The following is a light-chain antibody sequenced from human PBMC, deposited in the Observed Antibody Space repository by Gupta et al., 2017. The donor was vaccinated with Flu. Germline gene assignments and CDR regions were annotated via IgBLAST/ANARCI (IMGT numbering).Light chain of an antibody. Sequence: EIVLKQSPGTLSLSPGERATLPCRASQSVSSSYLAWYQQKPGHAPRLLIDGASSRATSNPDMFSGSWSGTDFTLTISILEPEDFAVYYWQQCGSSPPTFGQGTKVEIK. CDR3: QQCGSSPPT. CDR1: QSVSSSY. V-gene: IGKV3-20*01. J-gene: IGKJ1*01. CDR2: GAS.